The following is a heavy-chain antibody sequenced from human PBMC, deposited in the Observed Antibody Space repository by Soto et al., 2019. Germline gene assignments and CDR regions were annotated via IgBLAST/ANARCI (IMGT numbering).Heavy chain of an antibody. V-gene: IGHV3-21*01. J-gene: IGHJ4*02. CDR3: ARDLSGPLDY. CDR2: ITSHSVYI. CDR1: GFAFDVHS. Sequence: PGGSLRLSCEASGFAFDVHSMNWVRQVPGRGLEWVASITSHSVYIWYADSVKGRFTISRDNSKNTVHLQMNSLRGEDTAVYYCARDLSGPLDYWGQGTLVTVSS.